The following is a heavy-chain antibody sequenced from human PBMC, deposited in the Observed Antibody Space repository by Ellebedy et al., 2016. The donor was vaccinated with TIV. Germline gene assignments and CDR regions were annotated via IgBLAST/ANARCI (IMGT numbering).Heavy chain of an antibody. J-gene: IGHJ6*02. V-gene: IGHV4-59*08. D-gene: IGHD3-3*01. CDR3: ARHVQMEWLLSPVYGMDV. CDR2: LYYSGST. CDR1: GGSISSYY. Sequence: MPGGSLRLSCTVSGGSISSYYWSWIRQPPGKGLEWIGFLYYSGSTNYNPSLKSRVTISVDTSKNQFSLKLSSVTAADTAVYYCARHVQMEWLLSPVYGMDVWGQGTTVTVSS.